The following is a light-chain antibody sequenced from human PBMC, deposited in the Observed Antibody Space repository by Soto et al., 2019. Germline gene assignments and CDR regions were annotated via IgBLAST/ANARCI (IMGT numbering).Light chain of an antibody. CDR3: QQYDSSPRT. CDR2: GAS. Sequence: EIALTQSPGTLSLSPGERATLSCRASQSISSSYLAWYQQKNGQAPRLLIYGASSRATGIPDRFSGSGYGTDFNLTINRLETEDFAVYYCQQYDSSPRTFGQGTKVDI. CDR1: QSISSSY. V-gene: IGKV3-20*01. J-gene: IGKJ1*01.